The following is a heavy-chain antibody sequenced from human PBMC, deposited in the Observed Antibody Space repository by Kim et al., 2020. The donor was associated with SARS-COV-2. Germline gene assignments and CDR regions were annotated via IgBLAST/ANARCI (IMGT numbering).Heavy chain of an antibody. D-gene: IGHD2-15*01. CDR2: ISGSGGST. CDR3: AKVGRNYCSGGSCPGGNWFDP. CDR1: GFTFSSYA. Sequence: GGSLRLSCAASGFTFSSYAMSWVRQAPGKGLEWVSAISGSGGSTYYADSVKGRFTISRDNSKNTLYLQMNSLRAEDTAVYYCAKVGRNYCSGGSCPGGNWFDPWDQGTLVTVSS. V-gene: IGHV3-23*01. J-gene: IGHJ5*02.